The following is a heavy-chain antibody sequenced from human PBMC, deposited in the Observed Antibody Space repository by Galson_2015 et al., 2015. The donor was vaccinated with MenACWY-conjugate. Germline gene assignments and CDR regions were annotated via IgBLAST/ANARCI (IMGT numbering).Heavy chain of an antibody. V-gene: IGHV4-61*08. CDR2: IHDSGTT. J-gene: IGHJ4*02. CDR3: AREVPD. Sequence: ATLSLTCTVSGGSASSSGYSWPSIRPPPGKGLEWIGLIHDSGTTKYNPSLKGRVTISLDTSKNQVSLKLSSVTAADTAVYYCAREVPDWGQVTLGTVSS. CDR1: GGSASSSGYS.